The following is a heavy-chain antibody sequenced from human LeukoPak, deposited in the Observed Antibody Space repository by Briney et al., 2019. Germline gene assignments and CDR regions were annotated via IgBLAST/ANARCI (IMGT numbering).Heavy chain of an antibody. CDR2: ISSSSSTI. D-gene: IGHD1-26*01. CDR3: ARVGRWELLRLRLDWFDP. CDR1: GFTFSSYS. J-gene: IGHJ5*02. Sequence: GGSLRLSCAASGFTFSSYSMNWVRQAPGKGLEWVSYISSSSSTIYYADSVKGRFTISRDNAKNSLYLQMNSLRAEDTAVYYCARVGRWELLRLRLDWFDPWGQGTLVTVSS. V-gene: IGHV3-48*01.